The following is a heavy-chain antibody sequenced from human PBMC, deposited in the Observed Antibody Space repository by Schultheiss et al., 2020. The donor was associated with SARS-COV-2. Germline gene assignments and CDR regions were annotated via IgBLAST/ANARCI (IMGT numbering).Heavy chain of an antibody. D-gene: IGHD6-6*01. CDR1: GFTFSSYG. J-gene: IGHJ4*02. CDR2: IRSKANSYAT. V-gene: IGHV3-73*01. Sequence: GESLKISCAASGFTFSSYGMHWVRQAPGKGLEWVGRIRSKANSYATAYAASVKGRFTISRDDSKNTAYLQMNSLKTEDTAVYYCTSRPTGAPTDYWGQGTLVTVSS. CDR3: TSRPTGAPTDY.